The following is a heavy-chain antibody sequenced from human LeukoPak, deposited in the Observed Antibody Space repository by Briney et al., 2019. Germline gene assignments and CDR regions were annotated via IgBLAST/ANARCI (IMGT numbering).Heavy chain of an antibody. J-gene: IGHJ5*02. V-gene: IGHV3-21*01. D-gene: IGHD2-2*01. CDR3: ARAVVPAATPSWFDP. CDR2: ISSSSSYI. Sequence: PGGSLRLSCAPSGFTFSSYSMNWVRQAPGKGLEWVSSISSSSSYIYYADSVKGRFTISRDNAKNSLYLQMNSLRAEDTAVYYCARAVVPAATPSWFDPWGQGTLVTVSS. CDR1: GFTFSSYS.